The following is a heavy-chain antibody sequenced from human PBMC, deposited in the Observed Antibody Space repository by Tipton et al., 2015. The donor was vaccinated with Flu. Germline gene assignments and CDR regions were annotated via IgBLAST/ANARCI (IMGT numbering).Heavy chain of an antibody. D-gene: IGHD4-11*01. CDR3: ARRDFSNYVSEPKNWFNS. CDR2: VHRSGNA. Sequence: TLSLTCSVSGDFIDSRHLWGWIRQPPGQGLQWIGNVHRSGNAYYNSSLQSRVTISVDTSKNQFSLKLYAVTATDTAIYYCARRDFSNYVSEPKNWFNSWGQETLVTVSS. V-gene: IGHV4-38-2*01. J-gene: IGHJ5*01. CDR1: GDFIDSRHL.